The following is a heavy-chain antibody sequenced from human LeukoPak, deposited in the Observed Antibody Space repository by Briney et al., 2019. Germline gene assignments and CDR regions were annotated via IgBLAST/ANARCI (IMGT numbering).Heavy chain of an antibody. D-gene: IGHD3-22*01. CDR1: GYTFTSYG. V-gene: IGHV1-18*01. J-gene: IGHJ4*02. CDR3: ARDRHPMVIPYFDY. Sequence: ASVKVSCKASGYTFTSYGISWVRQAPGQGLEWMGWISAYNGNTNYAQKLQGRVTMTTDTSTSTAYMELRSLRSDDTAVYYCARDRHPMVIPYFDYWGQGTLVTVSS. CDR2: ISAYNGNT.